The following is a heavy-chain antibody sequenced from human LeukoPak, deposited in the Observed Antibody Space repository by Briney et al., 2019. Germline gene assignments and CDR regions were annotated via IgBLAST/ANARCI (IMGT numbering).Heavy chain of an antibody. Sequence: ASVKVSCKASGGTFSSYAISWVRQAPGQGLEWMGGIIPIFGTANYAQKFRGRVTITADESTSTAYMELSSLRSEDTAVYYCARPNTGYYDSSGYDAFDIWGQGTMVTVSS. CDR2: IIPIFGTA. D-gene: IGHD3-22*01. J-gene: IGHJ3*02. CDR3: ARPNTGYYDSSGYDAFDI. V-gene: IGHV1-69*13. CDR1: GGTFSSYA.